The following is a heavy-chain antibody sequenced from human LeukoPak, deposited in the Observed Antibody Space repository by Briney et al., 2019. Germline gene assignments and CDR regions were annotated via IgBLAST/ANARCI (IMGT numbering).Heavy chain of an antibody. Sequence: TGGSLRLSCAASGFTFSDYYMSWIRQAPGKGLEWVSYISSSGSTIYYADSVKGRFTISRDNAKNSLYLQMNSLRAEDTAVYYCARDPVDADYYGMDVWGQGTTVTVSS. CDR3: ARDPVDADYYGMDV. V-gene: IGHV3-11*01. J-gene: IGHJ6*02. CDR1: GFTFSDYY. CDR2: ISSSGSTI.